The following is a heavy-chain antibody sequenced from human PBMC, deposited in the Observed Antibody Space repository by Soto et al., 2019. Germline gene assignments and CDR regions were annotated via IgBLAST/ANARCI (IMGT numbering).Heavy chain of an antibody. CDR1: GFTFRDYA. D-gene: IGHD2-15*01. J-gene: IGHJ5*01. CDR2: IRSERYGGTA. CDR3: TQNPRNGRGAPFAS. Sequence: QVVESGGGLVKPGQSLRLSCAGSGFTFRDYAVAWFRQTPGKGLECIGFIRSERYGGTADYAASVRGRFIISRDDYTGVAYLQMDSLRSGDTAVYHCTQNPRNGRGAPFASWGQGTLVTVAS. V-gene: IGHV3-49*05.